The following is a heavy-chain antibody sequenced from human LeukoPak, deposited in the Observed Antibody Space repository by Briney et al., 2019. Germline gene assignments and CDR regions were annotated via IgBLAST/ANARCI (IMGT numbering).Heavy chain of an antibody. CDR2: INPNSGGT. CDR1: GYTFTGYY. D-gene: IGHD3-22*01. V-gene: IGHV1-2*02. J-gene: IGHJ3*02. CDR3: ARSDYYDSSGYGGDAFDI. Sequence: ASVKVSCKASGYTFTGYYMHWVRQAPGQGLEWMGWINPNSGGTNYAQKLQGRVTMTTDTSTSTAYMELRSLRSDDTAVYYCARSDYYDSSGYGGDAFDIWGQGTMVTVSS.